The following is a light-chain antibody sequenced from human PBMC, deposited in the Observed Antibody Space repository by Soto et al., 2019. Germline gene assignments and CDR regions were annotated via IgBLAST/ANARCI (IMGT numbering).Light chain of an antibody. J-gene: IGLJ1*01. CDR3: QSYDSTLSARYV. V-gene: IGLV1-40*01. Sequence: QSVLTQPPSVSGAPGQRVTISCTGSSSNIGAGYDVHWYQQRPGAAPKLLTSANINRPSGVPDRFSGSKSGTSASLAITGLQAGDEGDYYCQSYDSTLSARYVFGTGTKVTVL. CDR2: ANI. CDR1: SSNIGAGYD.